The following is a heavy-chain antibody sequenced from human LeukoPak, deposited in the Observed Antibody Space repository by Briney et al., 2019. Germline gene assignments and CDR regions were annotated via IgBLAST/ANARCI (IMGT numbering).Heavy chain of an antibody. CDR2: IWYDGGNR. CDR1: GFTFSSYG. J-gene: IGHJ4*02. V-gene: IGHV3-33*01. Sequence: GGSLRLSCAASGFTFSSYGMHWVRQAPGKGLEWVAFIWYDGGNRYYADSVKGRFTISRDNSKNTLYLQMNSLRAEDTAVYYCARDLSSCFDYWGQGTLVTVSS. CDR3: ARDLSSCFDY. D-gene: IGHD6-13*01.